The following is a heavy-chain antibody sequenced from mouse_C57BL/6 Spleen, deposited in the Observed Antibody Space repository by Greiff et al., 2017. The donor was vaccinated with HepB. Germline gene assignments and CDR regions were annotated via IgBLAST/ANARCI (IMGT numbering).Heavy chain of an antibody. CDR1: GYSITSGYD. CDR3: AREDYYYGTVFDY. Sequence: EVQLVESGPGMVKPSQSLSLTCTVTGYSITSGYDWHWIRHFPGNKLEWMGYISYSGSTNYNPSLKSRISITHDTSKNHFFLKLNSVTTEDTATYYCAREDYYYGTVFDYWGQGTTLTVSS. CDR2: ISYSGST. V-gene: IGHV3-1*01. D-gene: IGHD1-1*01. J-gene: IGHJ2*01.